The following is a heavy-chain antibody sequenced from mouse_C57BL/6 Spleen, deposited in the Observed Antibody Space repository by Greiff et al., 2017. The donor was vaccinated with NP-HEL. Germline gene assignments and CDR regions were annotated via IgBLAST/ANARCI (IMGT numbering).Heavy chain of an antibody. CDR3: TTRLITTVVAHWYLDV. J-gene: IGHJ1*03. CDR1: GFNIKDDY. CDR2: IDPANGDT. Sequence: VQLQQSGAELVRPGASVKLSCTASGFNIKDDYMHWVKQRPEQGLEWIGWIDPANGDTEYASKFQGKATLTADTSSNTAYLQLSSLTSEDTAVYYCTTRLITTVVAHWYLDVWGTGTTVTVSS. V-gene: IGHV14-4*01. D-gene: IGHD1-1*01.